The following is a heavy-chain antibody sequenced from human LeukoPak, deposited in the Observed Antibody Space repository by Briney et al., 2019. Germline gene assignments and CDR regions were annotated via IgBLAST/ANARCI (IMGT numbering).Heavy chain of an antibody. CDR3: AKDRHYYDSSGLGD. CDR1: GFTFSSYG. CDR2: ISYDGSNK. J-gene: IGHJ4*02. Sequence: GGSLRLSCAASGFTFSSYGMHWVRQAPGKGLEWVAVISYDGSNKYYADSVKDRFTISRDNSKNTLYLQMNSLRAEDTAVYYCAKDRHYYDSSGLGDWGQGTLVTVSS. D-gene: IGHD3-22*01. V-gene: IGHV3-30*18.